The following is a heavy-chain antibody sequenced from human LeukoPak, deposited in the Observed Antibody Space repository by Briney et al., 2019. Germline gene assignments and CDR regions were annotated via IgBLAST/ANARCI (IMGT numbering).Heavy chain of an antibody. D-gene: IGHD4-4*01. CDR3: ARHGDGYSNPFDY. J-gene: IGHJ4*02. CDR2: IYYSGST. Sequence: PSETLSLTCTVSGGSISSYYWSWIRQPPGKGLEWIGYIYYSGSTNYNPFLKSRVTISVDTSKNQFSLKLSSVTAADTAVYYCARHGDGYSNPFDYWGQGTLVTVSS. CDR1: GGSISSYY. V-gene: IGHV4-59*08.